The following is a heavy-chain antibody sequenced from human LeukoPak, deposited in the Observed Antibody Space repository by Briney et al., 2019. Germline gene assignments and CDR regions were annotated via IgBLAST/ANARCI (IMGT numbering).Heavy chain of an antibody. Sequence: ASVKVSCKASGYTFTSYGISWVRQAPGQGLEWMGWFSAYNGNTNYAQKLQGRVTMTTDTSTSTAYMELSSLRSEDTAVYYCARGRVDSSSWSDFDYWGQGTLVTVSS. D-gene: IGHD6-13*01. CDR1: GYTFTSYG. J-gene: IGHJ4*02. CDR2: FSAYNGNT. V-gene: IGHV1-18*01. CDR3: ARGRVDSSSWSDFDY.